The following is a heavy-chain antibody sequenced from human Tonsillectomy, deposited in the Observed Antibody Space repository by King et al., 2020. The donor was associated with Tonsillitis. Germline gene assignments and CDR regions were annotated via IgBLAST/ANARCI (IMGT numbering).Heavy chain of an antibody. CDR2: IYHSGST. V-gene: IGHV4-38-2*01. J-gene: IGHJ3*02. CDR1: GYSISSGYY. D-gene: IGHD6-19*01. Sequence: VQLQESGPGLVKPSETLSLTCAVSGYSISSGYYWGWIRQPPGKGLEWIGSIYHSGSTYYNPSLKSRVTISVDTSKNQFSLKLSSVTAADTAVYYCAVAVAGTGDAFDIWGQGTMVTVSS. CDR3: AVAVAGTGDAFDI.